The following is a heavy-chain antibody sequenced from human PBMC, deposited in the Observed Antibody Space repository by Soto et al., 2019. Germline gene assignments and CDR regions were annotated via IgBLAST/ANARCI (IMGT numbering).Heavy chain of an antibody. D-gene: IGHD2-21*01. CDR1: GYTFTDSH. Sequence: QVQLVQSGTEVKKPGASVKVSCKASGYTFTDSHIHWVRQASGQGLEWLGWINPKTGDTNYPQKFQGRITMTRDTSMSTAYMELTNVTSDDTAVYYCERDPPRYFTSSPEGAGLWGQGTLVTVSS. CDR2: INPKTGDT. V-gene: IGHV1-2*02. J-gene: IGHJ4*02. CDR3: ERDPPRYFTSSPEGAGL.